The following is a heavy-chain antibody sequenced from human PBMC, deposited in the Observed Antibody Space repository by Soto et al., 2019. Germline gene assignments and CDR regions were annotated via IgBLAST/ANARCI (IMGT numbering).Heavy chain of an antibody. D-gene: IGHD2-15*01. V-gene: IGHV1-8*01. CDR2: MNPNSGNT. CDR3: ARDLGWAGYFSGGSCSPAYYYYYYYMDV. Sequence: ASVKVSCKASGYTFTSYDINWVRQATGQGLEWMGWMNPNSGNTGYAQKFQGRVTMTRNTSASTAYMELSSLRSEDTAVYYCARDLGWAGYFSGGSCSPAYYYYYYYMDVWAKGPRSPSP. CDR1: GYTFTSYD. J-gene: IGHJ6*03.